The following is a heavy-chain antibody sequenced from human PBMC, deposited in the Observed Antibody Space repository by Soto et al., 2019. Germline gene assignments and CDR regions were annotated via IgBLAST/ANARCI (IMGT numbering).Heavy chain of an antibody. D-gene: IGHD2-2*01. Sequence: GASVKVSCKASGYTFTSYAMHWVRQAPGQRLEWMGWINAGNGNTKYSQKFQGRVTITRDTSASTAYMELSSLRSEDTAVYYCARGYCSSTSCLAYYYYYGMDVWGQGTTVTVSS. CDR3: ARGYCSSTSCLAYYYYYGMDV. CDR2: INAGNGNT. J-gene: IGHJ6*02. CDR1: GYTFTSYA. V-gene: IGHV1-3*01.